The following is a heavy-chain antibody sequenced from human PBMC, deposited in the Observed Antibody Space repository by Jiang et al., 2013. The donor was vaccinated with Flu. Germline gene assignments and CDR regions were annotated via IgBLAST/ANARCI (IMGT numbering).Heavy chain of an antibody. CDR1: GYTFTNYW. CDR3: ARPSLENDSGDFERGDY. V-gene: IGHV5-51*01. J-gene: IGHJ4*02. Sequence: GAEVKKPGESLKISCKASGYTFTNYWIGWVRQMPGKGLEWMGIVYPFDSDIRYNPSFQGLVTISVDQTITTTYLHWSSLKASDTAMYYCARPSLENDSGDFERGDYWGQGTLVTVSS. D-gene: IGHD4-17*01. CDR2: VYPFDSDI.